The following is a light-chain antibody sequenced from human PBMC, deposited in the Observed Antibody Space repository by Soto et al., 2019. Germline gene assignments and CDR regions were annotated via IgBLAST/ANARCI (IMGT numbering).Light chain of an antibody. Sequence: DIQMTQSPSSLSASVGDRVTVTCRASQSVSIYLNWYQQKSGKAPKLLFYTTSTLQSGVPSRFSGSGSGTDFTLTISSLQPEDSATYYCQQYYTPPTFGQGTKVEIK. CDR2: TTS. CDR3: QQYYTPPT. CDR1: QSVSIY. V-gene: IGKV1-39*01. J-gene: IGKJ1*01.